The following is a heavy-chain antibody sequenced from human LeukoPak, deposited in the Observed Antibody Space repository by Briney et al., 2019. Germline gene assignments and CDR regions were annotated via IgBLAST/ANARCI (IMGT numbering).Heavy chain of an antibody. J-gene: IGHJ4*02. D-gene: IGHD3-22*01. Sequence: SVNVSRQASRCTFSSYAISWVRQAPGQGLEWMGRIIPIFGTANYAQKLQGRVTITADEATSTAYMELSSLRSEDTAVYYCARDQGPYYYDSSGYYDYWGQGTLVTVSS. V-gene: IGHV1-69*13. CDR2: IIPIFGTA. CDR3: ARDQGPYYYDSSGYYDY. CDR1: RCTFSSYA.